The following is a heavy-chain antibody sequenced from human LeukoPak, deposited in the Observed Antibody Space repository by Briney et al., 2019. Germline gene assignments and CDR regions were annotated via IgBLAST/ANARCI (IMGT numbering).Heavy chain of an antibody. D-gene: IGHD3-10*01. J-gene: IGHJ5*02. CDR1: GGSSSSGGYS. CDR2: IYHSGST. Sequence: PSHTLSLTYAVSGGSSSSGGYSWSWIRQPPGKGLEWIGYIYHSGSTYYNPSLKSRVTISVDRSKNQFSLKLSSVTAADTAVYYCARAHYGSGKDWFDPWGQGTLVTVSS. CDR3: ARAHYGSGKDWFDP. V-gene: IGHV4-30-2*01.